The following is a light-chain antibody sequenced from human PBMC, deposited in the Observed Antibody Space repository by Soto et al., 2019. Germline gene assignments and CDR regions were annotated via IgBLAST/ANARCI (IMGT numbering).Light chain of an antibody. J-gene: IGKJ1*01. Sequence: EIVMTQSPAILSVSPGERATLSCRASQSVRGNLAWYRQNPGQPPRLLIYGASTRATGIPGRFSGSGSGTEFTLTISSLQSEDFAVYYCQQYTNWPWTFGQGTKVEIK. CDR1: QSVRGN. CDR3: QQYTNWPWT. CDR2: GAS. V-gene: IGKV3-15*01.